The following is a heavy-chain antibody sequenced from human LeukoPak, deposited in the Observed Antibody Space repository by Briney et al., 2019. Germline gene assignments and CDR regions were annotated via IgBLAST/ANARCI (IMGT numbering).Heavy chain of an antibody. D-gene: IGHD6-19*01. CDR2: ISSSSSYI. CDR3: ASSPYSSGWDFDY. J-gene: IGHJ4*02. CDR1: GFTFSSYS. V-gene: IGHV3-21*01. Sequence: PGGSLRLSCAASGFTFSSYSMNWVRQAPGKGLEWVSSISSSSSYIYYADSVKGRFTISRDNAKNSLYLQMNSLRAEDTAVYYCASSPYSSGWDFDYWGQGTLVTVSS.